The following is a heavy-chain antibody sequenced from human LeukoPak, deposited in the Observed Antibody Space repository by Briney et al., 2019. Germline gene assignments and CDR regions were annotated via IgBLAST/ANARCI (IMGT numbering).Heavy chain of an antibody. Sequence: PGGSLGLSCAASGFTFDDYGMSWVRQAPGKGLEWVSGINWNGGSTGYADSVKGRFTISRDNAKNSLYLQMNRLRAEDTALYYCARSPPLWSGYLRYYYYYYMDVWGKGTTVTVSS. D-gene: IGHD3-3*01. CDR3: ARSPPLWSGYLRYYYYYYMDV. CDR2: INWNGGST. V-gene: IGHV3-20*04. CDR1: GFTFDDYG. J-gene: IGHJ6*03.